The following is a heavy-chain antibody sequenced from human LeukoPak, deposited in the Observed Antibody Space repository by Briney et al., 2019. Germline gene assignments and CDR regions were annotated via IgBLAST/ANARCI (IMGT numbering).Heavy chain of an antibody. D-gene: IGHD3-10*01. J-gene: IGHJ4*02. CDR1: GFTFTSYG. V-gene: IGHV3-21*01. CDR2: ISNTGGYI. CDR3: ARDEMYGSGSYAYFDY. Sequence: GGSLRLSCAASGFTFTSYGMNRIRQAPGKGLEWVSSISNTGGYIYYADSVKGRFTISRDNAKNSLYLQLNSLRAEDTAVYFCARDEMYGSGSYAYFDYWGQGTLVTVSS.